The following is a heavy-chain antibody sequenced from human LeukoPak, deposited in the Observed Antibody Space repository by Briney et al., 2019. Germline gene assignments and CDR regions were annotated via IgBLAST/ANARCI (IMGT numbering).Heavy chain of an antibody. D-gene: IGHD3-9*01. CDR3: ARVEAYDILTGYYLNWFDP. CDR1: GYTFTSYD. CDR2: IIPIFGTA. Sequence: SVKVSCKASGYTFTSYDINWVRQAPGQGLEWMGGIIPIFGTANYAQKFQGRVTITADKSTSTAYMELSSLRSEDTAVYYCARVEAYDILTGYYLNWFDPWGQGTLVTVSS. J-gene: IGHJ5*02. V-gene: IGHV1-69*06.